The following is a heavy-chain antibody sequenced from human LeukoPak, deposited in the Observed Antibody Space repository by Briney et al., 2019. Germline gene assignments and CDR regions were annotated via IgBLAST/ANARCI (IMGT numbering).Heavy chain of an antibody. J-gene: IGHJ3*02. CDR3: ARDGAFDI. Sequence: ASVTVSCKASGYTFIGSYMHWVRQAPGQGLEWMGWINCNSGDTNYAQKFQGRVTMTRDTSISTAYMELSRLRSDDTAVYYCARDGAFDIWGQGTMVTVSS. CDR2: INCNSGDT. CDR1: GYTFIGSY. V-gene: IGHV1-2*02.